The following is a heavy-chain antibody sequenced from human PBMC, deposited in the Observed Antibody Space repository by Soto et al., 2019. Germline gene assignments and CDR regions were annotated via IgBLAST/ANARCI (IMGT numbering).Heavy chain of an antibody. J-gene: IGHJ5*02. V-gene: IGHV1-18*01. CDR3: ARDGFTGGWYVH. D-gene: IGHD2-8*02. CDR2: INTNNGNT. CDR1: GYTFTSYG. Sequence: ASVKVSCKASGYTFTSYGISWVRQAPGQGLEWMGWINTNNGNTNYAQKLQGRVAMTTDTSTSTAYMEVRSLRSDDTAVYYCARDGFTGGWYVHWGQGTLVTVSS.